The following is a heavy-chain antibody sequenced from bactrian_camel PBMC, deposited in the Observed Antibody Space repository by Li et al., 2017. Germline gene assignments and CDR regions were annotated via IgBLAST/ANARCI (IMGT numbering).Heavy chain of an antibody. CDR2: IDTDGGAT. Sequence: VQLVESGGASVQAGGSLRLSCEWYPRAYGTWCMYWFRQVPGKDREGVASIDTDGGATYEDSVKGRFIISRDSVKNTLYLQMNNLKPEDTANYFCAYLYRCSLVAGLTNWAYYGHGTQVT. V-gene: IGHV3S1*01. J-gene: IGHJ4*01. CDR1: PRAYGTWC. D-gene: IGHD2*01.